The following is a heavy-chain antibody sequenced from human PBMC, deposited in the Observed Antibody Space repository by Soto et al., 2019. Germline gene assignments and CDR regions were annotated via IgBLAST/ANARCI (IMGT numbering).Heavy chain of an antibody. CDR1: GFTFSDYY. Sequence: QVQLVESGGGLVKPGGSLRLSCAASGFTFSDYYMTWIRQAPGKGLEWVSYISTTSSYTNYADSVRGRFTISRDNAKNSLYRKMNGRRAENTAVYNCARVRKGGAQVADYWAREPWSPSPQ. D-gene: IGHD5-12*01. J-gene: IGHJ4*02. V-gene: IGHV3-11*05. CDR3: ARVRKGGAQVADY. CDR2: ISTTSSYT.